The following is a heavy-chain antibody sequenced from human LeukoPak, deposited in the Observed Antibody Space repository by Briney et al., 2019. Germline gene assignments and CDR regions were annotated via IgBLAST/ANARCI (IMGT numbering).Heavy chain of an antibody. CDR1: GFTFSSYA. Sequence: PGGSLRLSCAASGFTFSSYAMSWVRQAPGKGLEWVSAISGSGGSTYYADSVKGRFTISRDNSKNTLYLQMNSLRAEDTAVYYCAKSFKYCSGGSCYSLDYWGQGTLVTVSS. D-gene: IGHD2-15*01. CDR2: ISGSGGST. V-gene: IGHV3-23*01. J-gene: IGHJ4*02. CDR3: AKSFKYCSGGSCYSLDY.